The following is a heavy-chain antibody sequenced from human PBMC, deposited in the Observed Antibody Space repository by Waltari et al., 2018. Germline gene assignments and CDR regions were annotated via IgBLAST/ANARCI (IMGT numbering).Heavy chain of an antibody. CDR3: ASHYVWGSYRHPDY. V-gene: IGHV3-23*01. CDR2: ISGSGGST. J-gene: IGHJ4*02. D-gene: IGHD3-16*02. CDR1: GFTFSSYA. Sequence: EVQLLESGGGLVQPGGSLRLSCAASGFTFSSYAMSWVRQAPGKGLEWGSAISGSGGSTYYADSGKGRFTISRDNSKNSVYLQMNSLKTEDTAVYYCASHYVWGSYRHPDYWGQGTLVTVSS.